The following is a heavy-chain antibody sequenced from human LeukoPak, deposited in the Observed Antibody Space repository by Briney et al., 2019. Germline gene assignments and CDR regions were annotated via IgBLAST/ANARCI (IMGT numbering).Heavy chain of an antibody. CDR2: IYTTENT. J-gene: IGHJ4*02. V-gene: IGHV4-4*07. CDR3: ARGLSSANFFDC. Sequence: PSETLSLTCTVSGDSISSHYWSWIRQPAGMGLEWIGRIYTTENTNFNPSLRRRVTISLDKSKNQFSLKLRSVTAADTAVYYCARGLSSANFFDCWGQGTLVTVSS. CDR1: GDSISSHY. D-gene: IGHD5/OR15-5a*01.